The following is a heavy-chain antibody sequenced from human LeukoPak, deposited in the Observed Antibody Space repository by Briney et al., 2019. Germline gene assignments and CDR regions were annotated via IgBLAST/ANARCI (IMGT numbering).Heavy chain of an antibody. CDR2: ISAYNGNT. Sequence: GASVKVSCKASGYTFTSYGISWVRQAPGQGHEWMGWISAYNGNTNYAQKLQGRVTMTTDTSTSTAYMELRSLRSDDTAVCYCARFYGSGSYRRVDYWGQGTLVTVSS. CDR1: GYTFTSYG. J-gene: IGHJ4*02. V-gene: IGHV1-18*01. D-gene: IGHD3-10*01. CDR3: ARFYGSGSYRRVDY.